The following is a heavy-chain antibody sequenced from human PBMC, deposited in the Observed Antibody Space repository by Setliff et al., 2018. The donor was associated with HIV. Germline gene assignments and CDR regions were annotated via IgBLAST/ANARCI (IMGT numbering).Heavy chain of an antibody. CDR1: GYTFTSYD. CDR2: MNPNSGNT. J-gene: IGHJ3*02. Sequence: GASVKVSCKASGYTFTSYDINWVRQATGQELEWMGWMNPNSGNTGYAQKFQGRVTMTRNTSISTAYMELISLRSEDTAVYYCAIGYGYSGSYYGAFDIWGQGTMVTVSS. CDR3: AIGYGYSGSYYGAFDI. D-gene: IGHD1-26*01. V-gene: IGHV1-8*01.